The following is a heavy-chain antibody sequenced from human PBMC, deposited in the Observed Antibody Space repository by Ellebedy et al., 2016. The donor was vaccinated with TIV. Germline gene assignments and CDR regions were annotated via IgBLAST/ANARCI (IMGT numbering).Heavy chain of an antibody. CDR1: GYFFTGYY. D-gene: IGHD3-10*01. V-gene: IGHV1-2*02. J-gene: IGHJ6*03. CDR3: ARVPPYYYYMDL. Sequence: ASVKVSXXASGYFFTGYYMHWVRQAPGQGLEWMGWINPDNGGTNYAQELQGRVTMTRDTSIITAFMELSSLRFDDTAVYYCARVPPYYYYMDLWGQGTTVTVSS. CDR2: INPDNGGT.